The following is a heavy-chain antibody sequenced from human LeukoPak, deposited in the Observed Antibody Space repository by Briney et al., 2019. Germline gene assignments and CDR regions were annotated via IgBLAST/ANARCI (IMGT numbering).Heavy chain of an antibody. CDR1: GFSLTTSGVG. Sequence: SGPTLMKPTQTLTLTCTFSGFSLTTSGVGVGWIRQPPGKALEWLALIYWNDDKRHSPSLKSRLTITKDTSNNQVVLTMTNMYPLDPAAYCCPLMGKTVSKSCVYFGIWGQGTGVTVSS. CDR2: IYWNDDK. CDR3: PLMGKTVSKSCVYFGI. D-gene: IGHD4-17*01. V-gene: IGHV2-5*01. J-gene: IGHJ3*02.